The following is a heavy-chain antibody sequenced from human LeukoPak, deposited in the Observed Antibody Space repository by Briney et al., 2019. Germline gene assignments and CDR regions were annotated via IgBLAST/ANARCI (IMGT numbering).Heavy chain of an antibody. J-gene: IGHJ4*02. Sequence: GGSLRLSSAASGFTFSSYSMNWVRQAPGKGLECVSYISSSSSTIYYADSVKGRFTISRDNAKNSLYLQMNSLRDEDTAVYYCATTIVVVTAIQYYWGQGTLVTVSS. CDR3: ATTIVVVTAIQYY. V-gene: IGHV3-48*02. CDR1: GFTFSSYS. D-gene: IGHD2-21*02. CDR2: ISSSSSTI.